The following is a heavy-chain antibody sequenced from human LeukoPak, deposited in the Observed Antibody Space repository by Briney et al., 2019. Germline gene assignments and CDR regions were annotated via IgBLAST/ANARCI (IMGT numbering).Heavy chain of an antibody. CDR2: INTNTGNP. D-gene: IGHD3-3*01. V-gene: IGHV7-4-1*02. J-gene: IGHJ6*03. CDR3: ARAGGEPGYYDFWSGYYLHYYYYYMDV. CDR1: GYTFTSYA. Sequence: ASVKVSCKASGYTFTSYAMNWVRQAPGQGLEWMGWINTNTGNPTYAQGFTGRFVFSLDTSVSTAYLQISSLKAEDTAVYYCARAGGEPGYYDFWSGYYLHYYYYYMDVWGKGTTVTVSS.